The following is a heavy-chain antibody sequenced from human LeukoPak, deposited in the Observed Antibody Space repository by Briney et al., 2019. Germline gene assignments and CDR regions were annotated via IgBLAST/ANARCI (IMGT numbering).Heavy chain of an antibody. V-gene: IGHV3-53*01. CDR2: IYSGGST. J-gene: IGHJ4*02. D-gene: IGHD3-16*02. CDR3: ARALSWGGYHY. CDR1: GVTVSSNY. Sequence: PGGSLRLSCAASGVTVSSNYMSWVRQAPGKGLEWVSVIYSGGSTYYAASVKGRFTISIDKSKNTLYLKMNRLTAADTAVHYFARALSWGGYHYWGQGTLVSVCS.